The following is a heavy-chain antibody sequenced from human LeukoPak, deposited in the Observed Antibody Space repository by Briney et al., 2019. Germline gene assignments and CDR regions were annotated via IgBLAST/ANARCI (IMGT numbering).Heavy chain of an antibody. V-gene: IGHV1-69*13. Sequence: SVKVSCKVSGYTLTELSMHWVRQAPGQGLEWMGGIIPIFGTANYAQKFQGRVTITADESTSTAYMELSSLRSEDTAVYYGAREGYSLIFDYWGQGTLVTVSS. CDR1: GYTLTELS. D-gene: IGHD5-24*01. CDR2: IIPIFGTA. J-gene: IGHJ4*02. CDR3: AREGYSLIFDY.